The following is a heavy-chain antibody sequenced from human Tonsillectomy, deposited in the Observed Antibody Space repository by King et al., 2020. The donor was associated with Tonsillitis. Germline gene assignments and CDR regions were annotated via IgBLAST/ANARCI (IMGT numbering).Heavy chain of an antibody. CDR2: IYYSGSA. CDR1: GGSISSYY. D-gene: IGHD6-6*01. Sequence: VQLQESGPGLVKPSETLSLTCTVSGGSISSYYWSWLRPPPGKGLEWIGFIYYSGSATYNPSLKSRVTISVDTSKNQFSLKLSSVTAADTAVYYCARDSSSSPPFYYYYMDVWGKGATVTVSS. V-gene: IGHV4-59*01. CDR3: ARDSSSSPPFYYYYMDV. J-gene: IGHJ6*03.